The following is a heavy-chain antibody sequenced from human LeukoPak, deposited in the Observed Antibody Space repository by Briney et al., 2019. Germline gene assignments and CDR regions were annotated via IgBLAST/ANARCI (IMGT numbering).Heavy chain of an antibody. J-gene: IGHJ4*02. Sequence: PGRSLRLSCAASGFTFSSYAMRWVRQAPGKGLEWVAVISYDGSNKYYADSVKGRFTISRDNSKNTLYLQMNSLRAEDTAVYYCARGEVGATTWFGDYWGQGTLVIVSS. CDR3: ARGEVGATTWFGDY. CDR1: GFTFSSYA. D-gene: IGHD1-26*01. CDR2: ISYDGSNK. V-gene: IGHV3-30-3*01.